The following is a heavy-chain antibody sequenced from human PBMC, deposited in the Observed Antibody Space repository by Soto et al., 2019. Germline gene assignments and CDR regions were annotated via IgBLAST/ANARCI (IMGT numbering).Heavy chain of an antibody. V-gene: IGHV3-30*04. CDR3: ARELMPAAGSGDFYAMDV. D-gene: IGHD6-13*01. J-gene: IGHJ6*02. CDR2: ITYNGNE. Sequence: SLRLSCAASGFTFSSYTMHWVRQAPCKGLEWVAVITYNGNEYYTDSVRGRFTISRDSSRTTVYLQMNSLRPGDTALYYCARELMPAAGSGDFYAMDVWGQGTTVTVSS. CDR1: GFTFSSYT.